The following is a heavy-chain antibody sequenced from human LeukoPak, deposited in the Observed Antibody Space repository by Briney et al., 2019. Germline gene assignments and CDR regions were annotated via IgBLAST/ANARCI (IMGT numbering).Heavy chain of an antibody. CDR1: GLTFSSYG. V-gene: IGHV3-23*01. D-gene: IGHD5-24*01. CDR3: AKLELATIF. CDR2: IGGSGTST. J-gene: IGHJ4*02. Sequence: GGSLRLSCAASGLTFSSYGMSWVRQAPGKGLEWVSAIGGSGTSTYYADSVKGRFTISRDNSKNTLYLQMNSLRVEDTAVYYCAKLELATIFWGQGTLVTVSS.